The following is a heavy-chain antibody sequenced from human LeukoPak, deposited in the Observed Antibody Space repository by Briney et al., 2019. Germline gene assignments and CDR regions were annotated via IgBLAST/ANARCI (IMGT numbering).Heavy chain of an antibody. Sequence: GASVTVSCKASGGTFSGYAISWVRQAPGQGLEWMGGIIPIFGTANYAQKFQGRVTITTDESTSTAYMELSSLRSEDTAVYYCARDGLSYFGDQDYYYYMDVWGKGTTVTVSS. J-gene: IGHJ6*03. CDR2: IIPIFGTA. V-gene: IGHV1-69*05. CDR1: GGTFSGYA. D-gene: IGHD3-10*01. CDR3: ARDGLSYFGDQDYYYYMDV.